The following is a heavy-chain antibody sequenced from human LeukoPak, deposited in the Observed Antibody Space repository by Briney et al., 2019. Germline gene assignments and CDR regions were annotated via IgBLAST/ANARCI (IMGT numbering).Heavy chain of an antibody. Sequence: GGSLRLSCAASGFTFSSYGMHWVRQAPGKGLEWVAFIRYDGSNKYYADSVKGRFTISRDNSRNTLYLQMNSLRAEDTAVYYCAKDYRSGWYREDYFDYWGQGTLVTVSS. D-gene: IGHD6-19*01. CDR3: AKDYRSGWYREDYFDY. CDR2: IRYDGSNK. J-gene: IGHJ4*02. CDR1: GFTFSSYG. V-gene: IGHV3-30*02.